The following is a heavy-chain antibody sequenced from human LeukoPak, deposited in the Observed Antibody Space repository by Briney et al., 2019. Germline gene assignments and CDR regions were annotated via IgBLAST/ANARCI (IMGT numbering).Heavy chain of an antibody. CDR3: AKSGSSVFWF. V-gene: IGHV3-7*03. D-gene: IGHD3-3*02. Sequence: PGGSLRLSCAASGFTFTNHWMSWVRQAPGKGLEWVANIKEDGSEKYYVDSVKGRFTVSRDNVKNSLFLQMNSLRVDDTAVYYCAKSGSSVFWFWGQGTLVTVSS. J-gene: IGHJ4*02. CDR2: IKEDGSEK. CDR1: GFTFTNHW.